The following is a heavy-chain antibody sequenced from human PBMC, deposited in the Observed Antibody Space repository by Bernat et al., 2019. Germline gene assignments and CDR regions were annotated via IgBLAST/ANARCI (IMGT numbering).Heavy chain of an antibody. Sequence: QITLKESGPTLVKPTQTLTLTCTFSGFSLSTSGVGVGWIRQPPGKALEWLALIYWDDDKRYSPSLKSRLTITKDTSKNQVVLTMTNMDPVDTATYYCTPTIGIAAAGKDYYYYMDVWGKGTTVTVSS. D-gene: IGHD6-13*01. CDR1: GFSLSTSGVG. CDR2: IYWDDDK. V-gene: IGHV2-5*02. CDR3: TPTIGIAAAGKDYYYYMDV. J-gene: IGHJ6*03.